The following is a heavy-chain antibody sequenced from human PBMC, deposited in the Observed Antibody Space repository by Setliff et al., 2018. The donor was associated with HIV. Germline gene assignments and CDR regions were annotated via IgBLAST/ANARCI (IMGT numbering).Heavy chain of an antibody. J-gene: IGHJ6*03. CDR2: ISGSGGST. CDR3: AKQYSMNYYYYMDV. V-gene: IGHV3-23*01. D-gene: IGHD6-6*01. CDR1: GFTFSSYA. Sequence: GGSLRLSCEASGFTFSSYAMSWVRQAPGKGLEWVSGISGSGGSTYYADSVKGRFTISRDNSKNTLYLQMNSLRAEDTAVYYCAKQYSMNYYYYMDVWGKGTTVTVSS.